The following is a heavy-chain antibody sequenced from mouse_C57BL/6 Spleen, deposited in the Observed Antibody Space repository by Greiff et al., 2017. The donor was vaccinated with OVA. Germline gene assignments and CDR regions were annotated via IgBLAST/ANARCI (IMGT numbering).Heavy chain of an antibody. Sequence: VQLQQSDAELVKPGASVKISCKVSGYTFTDHTIHWMKQRPEQGLEWIGYIYPRDGSTKYNEKFKGKAKLTADKSSSTAYMQLNSLTSEDSAVYFCARGHYYGSSQFAYWGQGTLVTVSA. CDR3: ARGHYYGSSQFAY. J-gene: IGHJ3*01. CDR1: GYTFTDHT. CDR2: IYPRDGST. D-gene: IGHD1-1*01. V-gene: IGHV1-78*01.